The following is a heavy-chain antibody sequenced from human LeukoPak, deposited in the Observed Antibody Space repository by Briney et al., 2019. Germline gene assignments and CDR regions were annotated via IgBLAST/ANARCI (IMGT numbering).Heavy chain of an antibody. J-gene: IGHJ3*02. D-gene: IGHD3-22*01. CDR2: IYYSGST. CDR1: GGSISSYY. Sequence: SETLSLTCTVSGGSISSYYWSWIRQPPGKGLEWIGYIYYSGSTNYNPSLKSRVTISVDTSKNQFFLKLSSVTAADTAVYYCAREIERGYDSSGYYSGAFDIWGQGTMVTVPS. CDR3: AREIERGYDSSGYYSGAFDI. V-gene: IGHV4-59*01.